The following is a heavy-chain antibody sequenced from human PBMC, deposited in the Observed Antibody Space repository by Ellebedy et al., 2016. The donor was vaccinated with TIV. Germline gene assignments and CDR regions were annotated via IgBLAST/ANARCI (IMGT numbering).Heavy chain of an antibody. J-gene: IGHJ4*02. D-gene: IGHD6-13*01. CDR3: ARDPGSWLTDY. Sequence: AASVKVSCKPSGYTFTTHGVSWVRQAPGQGLEWLGWFSSYNGNTQYAQKFQGRVTMTTDTSTTTAYMELRSLRSDDTAVYYCARDPGSWLTDYWGQGTLVTVSS. CDR1: GYTFTTHG. CDR2: FSSYNGNT. V-gene: IGHV1-18*04.